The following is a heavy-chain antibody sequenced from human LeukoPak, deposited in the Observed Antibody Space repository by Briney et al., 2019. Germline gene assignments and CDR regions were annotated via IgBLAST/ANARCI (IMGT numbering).Heavy chain of an antibody. CDR1: GGSINNFY. D-gene: IGHD3-10*01. CDR3: ARVGGSGSSFDY. J-gene: IGHJ4*02. Sequence: SETLSLTCTVSGGSINNFYWYWVRQPPGKGLEWIGYIYYTVGTNYNPSLKSRVTMSVDTSKNLFSLRLTYLTAADTAVYYCARVGGSGSSFDYWGQGTPVTVSS. V-gene: IGHV4-59*01. CDR2: IYYTVGT.